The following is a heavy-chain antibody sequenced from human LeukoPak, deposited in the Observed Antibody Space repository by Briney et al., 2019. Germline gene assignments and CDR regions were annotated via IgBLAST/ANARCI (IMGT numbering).Heavy chain of an antibody. CDR2: ISRSNNV. D-gene: IGHD4-4*01. Sequence: PGGSLRLSCAASGFTFSSYAMSWVRQAPGKGLEWVSYISRSNNVYYADSVKGRFTISRDNAKNSLYLQMNSLRAEDTAVYYCAYSNPFDYWGQGTLVTVSS. V-gene: IGHV3-48*01. J-gene: IGHJ4*02. CDR1: GFTFSSYA. CDR3: AYSNPFDY.